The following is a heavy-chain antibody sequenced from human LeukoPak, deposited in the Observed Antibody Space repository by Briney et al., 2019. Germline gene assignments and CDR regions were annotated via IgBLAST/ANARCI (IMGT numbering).Heavy chain of an antibody. CDR3: ARGDCSSTICYSPMDV. CDR1: GYSISSGYY. D-gene: IGHD2-2*01. J-gene: IGHJ6*03. Sequence: PSETLSLTCTVSGYSISSGYYWVWIRQPPGKGLEWIGSTYRSGSTNYNPSLKSRVTISVDTSKNQFSLKVSSVTAADTAVYYCARGDCSSTICYSPMDVWGKGTTVTVSS. CDR2: TYRSGST. V-gene: IGHV4-38-2*02.